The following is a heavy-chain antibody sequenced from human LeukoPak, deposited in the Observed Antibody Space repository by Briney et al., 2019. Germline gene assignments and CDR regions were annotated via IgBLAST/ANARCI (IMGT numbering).Heavy chain of an antibody. D-gene: IGHD3-10*02. J-gene: IGHJ6*02. Sequence: PSGSLSLTCTVSGVSISMYNWNWIRQPAGKGLERIGRISVGGYTNYNPALKSRVTVSADTSKNQFSLKLRSVTAADTAVYYCSRSDHVHYYYHGMDVWGQGITVTVSS. CDR2: ISVGGYT. V-gene: IGHV4-4*07. CDR1: GVSISMYN. CDR3: SRSDHVHYYYHGMDV.